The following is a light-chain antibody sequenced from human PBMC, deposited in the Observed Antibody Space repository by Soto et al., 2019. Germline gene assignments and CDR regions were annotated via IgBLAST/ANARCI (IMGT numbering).Light chain of an antibody. CDR1: QTISSW. J-gene: IGKJ1*01. Sequence: DIQMTQSPSTLSGSLGDRGTITCRASQTISSWLAWYQQKPGKAPKLLIYKASTLKSGVPSRFSGSGSGTEFTLTISSLQPDDFATYYCQNYNSYSEEFGQGTKVDIK. CDR2: KAS. CDR3: QNYNSYSEE. V-gene: IGKV1-5*03.